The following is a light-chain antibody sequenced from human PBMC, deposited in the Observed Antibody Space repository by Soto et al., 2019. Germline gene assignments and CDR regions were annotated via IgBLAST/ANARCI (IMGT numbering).Light chain of an antibody. CDR3: QQYGTSPWT. CDR1: QSVSSN. CDR2: GAS. V-gene: IGKV3-20*01. J-gene: IGKJ1*01. Sequence: EIVMKQSPATLSVSQGERATLSCRASQSVSSNLAWYQQKPGQAPRLLIYGASTRATGIPDRFSGSGSGTDFTLTISRLEPEDFAVYYCQQYGTSPWTFGQGTKVDI.